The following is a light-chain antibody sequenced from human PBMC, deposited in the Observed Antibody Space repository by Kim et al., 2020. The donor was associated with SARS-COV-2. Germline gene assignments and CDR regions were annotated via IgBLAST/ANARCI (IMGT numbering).Light chain of an antibody. CDR1: GGNIASVY. V-gene: IGLV6-57*02. CDR3: QSYDRSTQWV. Sequence: NFMLTQPHSVSESPGKTVTISCTGSGGNIASVYVQWYQQRPGSAPTTVIYEDDQRPSGVPDRFSGSIDKSSNSAFLTISGLMSEDEADYYCQSYDRSTQWVFGGGTRLTVL. CDR2: EDD. J-gene: IGLJ3*02.